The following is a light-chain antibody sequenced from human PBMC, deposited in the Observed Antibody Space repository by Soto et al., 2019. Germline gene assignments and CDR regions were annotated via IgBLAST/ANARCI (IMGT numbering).Light chain of an antibody. CDR2: GAS. CDR3: QQYNNWPPWT. J-gene: IGKJ1*01. Sequence: MTQSPATLSVSPGARATLSCRASQNVSSNLAWYQQKPGQAPRLLIYGASTRATGIPARFSGSGSGTEFTLTISSLQSEDFAVYYCQQYNNWPPWTFGQGTKVDIK. CDR1: QNVSSN. V-gene: IGKV3-15*01.